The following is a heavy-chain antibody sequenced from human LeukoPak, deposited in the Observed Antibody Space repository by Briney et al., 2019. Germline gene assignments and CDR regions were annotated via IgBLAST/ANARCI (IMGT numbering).Heavy chain of an antibody. CDR2: IKQDGSEK. D-gene: IGHD3-3*01. V-gene: IGHV3-7*01. J-gene: IGHJ6*03. CDR1: GFTFSSYW. Sequence: GGSLRLSCAASGFTFSSYWMSWVRQAPGKGLERVANIKQDGSEKYYVDSVKGRFTISRDNAKNSLYLQMNSLRAEDTAVYYCARDAWNYDFWSGYYYYYYYMDVWGRGTTVTVSS. CDR3: ARDAWNYDFWSGYYYYYYYMDV.